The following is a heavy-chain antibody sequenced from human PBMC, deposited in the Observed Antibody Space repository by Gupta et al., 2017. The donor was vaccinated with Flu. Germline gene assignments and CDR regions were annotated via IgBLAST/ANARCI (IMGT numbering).Heavy chain of an antibody. D-gene: IGHD2-21*02. CDR1: TFTGYH. Sequence: TFTGYHMHWVRQAPGQGLEWMGWINPDSGATNYAQNFQVRVTMTRDTSINTAYMELSTLKSDDTATYYCARSIVTYCGGDCFSTYYYYG. CDR2: INPDSGAT. CDR3: ARSIVTYCGGDCFSTYYYYG. J-gene: IGHJ6*01. V-gene: IGHV1-2*02.